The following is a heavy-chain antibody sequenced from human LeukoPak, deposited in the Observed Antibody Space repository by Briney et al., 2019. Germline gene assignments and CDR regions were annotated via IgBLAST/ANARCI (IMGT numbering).Heavy chain of an antibody. CDR3: ARTRLNWGHAFDI. V-gene: IGHV3-48*03. CDR1: GFTFSSYE. CDR2: ISRGGGII. Sequence: PGGSLRLSCAPSGFTFSSYEMNWVRQPPGKGLECVSYISRGGGIIYYADSVKGRFTISRDNAKNTLYLQMNSLRAEDTAVYYCARTRLNWGHAFDIWGQGTRVTVSS. J-gene: IGHJ3*02. D-gene: IGHD7-27*01.